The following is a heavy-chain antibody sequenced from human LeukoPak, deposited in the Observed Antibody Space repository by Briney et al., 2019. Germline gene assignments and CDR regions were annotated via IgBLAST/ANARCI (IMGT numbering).Heavy chain of an antibody. CDR2: TNHRGDT. D-gene: IGHD1-1*01. CDR3: ARGPTISETGYFDY. V-gene: IGHV4-34*01. J-gene: IGHJ4*03. CDR1: GGSFSTYY. Sequence: PSETLSLTCAVYGGSFSTYYCSWIRQSPGKGLEWIAETNHRGDTNYNPSVKSRVSISVDTSKNQFSLKVTSLTAADTAVYYCARGPTISETGYFDYWGQGTLVTVSS.